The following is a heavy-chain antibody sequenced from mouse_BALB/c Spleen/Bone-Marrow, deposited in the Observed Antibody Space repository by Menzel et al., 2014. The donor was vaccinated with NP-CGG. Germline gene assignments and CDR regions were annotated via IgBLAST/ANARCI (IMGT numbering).Heavy chain of an antibody. CDR2: INTGGTYI. V-gene: IGHV5-9-3*01. D-gene: IGHD2-4*01. CDR1: GFTFSTYA. CDR3: ARPRMITTYFDV. J-gene: IGHJ1*01. Sequence: VQLKESGGGLVKPGGSLKLSCAASGFTFSTYAMSWVRRTPEKRLEWVATINTGGTYIYYADSVKGRFTISRDNAKNTLYLQMSSLRSEDTAMFYCARPRMITTYFDVWGAGTTVTVSS.